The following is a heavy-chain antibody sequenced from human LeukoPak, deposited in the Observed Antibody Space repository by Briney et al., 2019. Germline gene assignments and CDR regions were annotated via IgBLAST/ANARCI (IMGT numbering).Heavy chain of an antibody. Sequence: SETLSLTCAVYGGSFSGYYWSWIRQPPGKGLEWIGEINHSGSTNYNPSLKSRVTISVDTSKNQFSLKLSSVTAADTAVYYRARSLWFGELFGYWGQGTLVTVSS. D-gene: IGHD3-10*01. CDR2: INHSGST. J-gene: IGHJ4*02. CDR3: ARSLWFGELFGY. CDR1: GGSFSGYY. V-gene: IGHV4-34*01.